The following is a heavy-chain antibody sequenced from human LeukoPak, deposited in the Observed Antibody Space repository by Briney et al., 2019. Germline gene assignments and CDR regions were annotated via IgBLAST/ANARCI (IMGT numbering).Heavy chain of an antibody. Sequence: SETLSLTCTVSGGSISSYYWSWIRQPAGKGLEWIGRIYTSGSTNYNASLKSRVSMSVDTSKNQFSLKLSSVAAADTAVFYCARENSGSYREFDYWGQGTLVTVSS. V-gene: IGHV4-4*07. CDR3: ARENSGSYREFDY. CDR1: GGSISSYY. CDR2: IYTSGST. J-gene: IGHJ4*02. D-gene: IGHD1-26*01.